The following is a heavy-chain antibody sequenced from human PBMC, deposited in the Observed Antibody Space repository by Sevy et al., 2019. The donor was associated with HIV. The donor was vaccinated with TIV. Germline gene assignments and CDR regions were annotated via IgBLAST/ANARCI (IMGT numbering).Heavy chain of an antibody. J-gene: IGHJ5*02. CDR1: GDSVSSSSAA. CDR3: ATGIPEWELGGHWFDP. Sequence: SQTLSLTCAISGDSVSSSSAAWNWIRQSPSRGLEWLGRTYYRSKWYNDYAVSVKSRISINPDTSKNQFSLQLNSVTAEDTAVYFCATGIPEWELGGHWFDPWGQGTLVTVSS. CDR2: TYYRSKWYN. D-gene: IGHD1-26*01. V-gene: IGHV6-1*01.